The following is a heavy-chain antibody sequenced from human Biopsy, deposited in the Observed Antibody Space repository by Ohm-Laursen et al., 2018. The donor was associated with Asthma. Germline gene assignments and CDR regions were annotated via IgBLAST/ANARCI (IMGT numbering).Heavy chain of an antibody. CDR2: ISYDGNHK. J-gene: IGHJ4*02. CDR1: GFMFRSFG. D-gene: IGHD5-12*01. CDR3: AKRRGYSGHDDDY. V-gene: IGHV3-30*18. Sequence: SLRLSCTASGFMFRSFGMHWVRQAPGKGLEWVAVISYDGNHKFYEDSVKGRFTISRDDSKNTLYLQMNSLRTEDTAVYYCAKRRGYSGHDDDYWGQGTLVIVSS.